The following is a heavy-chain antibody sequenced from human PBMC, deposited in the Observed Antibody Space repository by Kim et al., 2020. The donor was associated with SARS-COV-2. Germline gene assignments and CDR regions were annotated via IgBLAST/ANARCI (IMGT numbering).Heavy chain of an antibody. J-gene: IGHJ6*02. CDR2: IWYDGSNK. D-gene: IGHD6-19*01. CDR1: GFTFSSYA. CDR3: ANEPVAGRPYYYYGMDV. Sequence: GGSLRLSCAASGFTFSSYAMHWVRQAPGKGLEWVAVIWYDGSNKYYADSVKGRFTISRDNSKNTLYLQMNSLRAEETAVYYCANEPVAGRPYYYYGMDVWGQGTTVTVSS. V-gene: IGHV3-33*06.